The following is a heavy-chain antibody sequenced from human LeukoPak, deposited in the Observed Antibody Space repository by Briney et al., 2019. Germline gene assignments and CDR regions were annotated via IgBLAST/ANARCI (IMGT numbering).Heavy chain of an antibody. CDR3: ARDLALVGATIVFDY. V-gene: IGHV4-4*07. J-gene: IGHJ4*02. CDR1: GGSISSYY. CDR2: IYTSGST. Sequence: SETLSLTCTVSGGSISSYYWSWIRQPAGKGLEWIGRIYTSGSTNYNPSLKSRVTMSVDTSKNQFSLKLSSVTAADTAVYYCARDLALVGATIVFDYWGQGTLVTVSS. D-gene: IGHD1-26*01.